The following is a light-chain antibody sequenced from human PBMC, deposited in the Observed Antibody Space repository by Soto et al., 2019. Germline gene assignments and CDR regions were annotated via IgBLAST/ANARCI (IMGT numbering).Light chain of an antibody. J-gene: IGLJ3*02. CDR2: YAS. Sequence: SYVLTQPPSVSVAPGKTARITCGGNHIGSKSVHWYQQRPGQAPVLVIYYASDRPSGIPERFSGSNSGNTATLTISRVEAGDEADYYCQVWDTSSDPSWVFCGGTKLTVL. CDR1: HIGSKS. V-gene: IGLV3-21*04. CDR3: QVWDTSSDPSWV.